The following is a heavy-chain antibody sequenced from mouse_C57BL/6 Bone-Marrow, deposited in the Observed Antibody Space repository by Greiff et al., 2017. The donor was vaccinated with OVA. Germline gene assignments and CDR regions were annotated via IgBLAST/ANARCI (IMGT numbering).Heavy chain of an antibody. V-gene: IGHV3-6*01. CDR2: ISYDGSN. J-gene: IGHJ3*01. D-gene: IGHD2-4*01. CDR3: ARFDYGAY. Sequence: EVQLQQSGPGLVKPSQSLSLTCSVTGYSITSGYYWNWIRQFPGNKLEWMGYISYDGSNNYNPSLKNRISITRDTSKNQFFLKLNSVTTEDTATYYCARFDYGAYWGQGTLVTVSA. CDR1: GYSITSGYY.